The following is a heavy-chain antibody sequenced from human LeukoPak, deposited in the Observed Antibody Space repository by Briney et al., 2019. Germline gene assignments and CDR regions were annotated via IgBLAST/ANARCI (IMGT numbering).Heavy chain of an antibody. V-gene: IGHV4-61*02. D-gene: IGHD3-10*01. J-gene: IGHJ4*02. CDR2: FYTSGNT. CDR1: GGSISSGTYY. CDR3: AREGFSGTWVDY. Sequence: SETLSLTCTVSGGSISSGTYYWSWIRQPAGKGLEWIGRFYTSGNTNYNPSLKSRVTISVDTSKNQFSLKLSSVTAADTAVYYCAREGFSGTWVDYWGQGTLVTVSS.